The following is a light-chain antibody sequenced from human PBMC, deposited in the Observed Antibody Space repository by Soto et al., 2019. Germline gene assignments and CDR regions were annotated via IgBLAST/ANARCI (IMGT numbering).Light chain of an antibody. V-gene: IGKV3-20*01. J-gene: IGKJ1*01. Sequence: EIVLTQSPGTLSFFPGERATLSCRASESFSNNLAWYQQKAGQAPRLLIYGASTRATGIPARFSGSGSGTDFTLTISRLEPEDFAVYYCQQYGSLSWTFGQGTKVDIK. CDR1: ESFSNN. CDR2: GAS. CDR3: QQYGSLSWT.